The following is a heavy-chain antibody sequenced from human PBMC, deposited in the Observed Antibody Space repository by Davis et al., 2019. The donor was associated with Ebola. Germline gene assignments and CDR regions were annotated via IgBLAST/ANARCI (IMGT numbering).Heavy chain of an antibody. V-gene: IGHV3-23*01. CDR3: VQGTTSCHV. J-gene: IGHJ4*02. CDR1: AFTFSSYA. D-gene: IGHD2-2*01. CDR2: ISDNGVTT. Sequence: PGGSLRLSCAASAFTFSSYAMSWVRQAPGKGLEWVSTISDNGVTTYYTDSVKGRFTISRDNSNNTLFLQMNSLRAEDTALYYCVQGTTSCHVWGQGTLVTVSS.